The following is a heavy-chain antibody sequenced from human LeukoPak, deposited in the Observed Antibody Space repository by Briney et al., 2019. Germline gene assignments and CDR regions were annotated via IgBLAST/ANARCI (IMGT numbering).Heavy chain of an antibody. CDR1: GFTFSSYA. J-gene: IGHJ4*02. V-gene: IGHV3-23*01. Sequence: PGGSLRLSCAASGFTFSSYAMSWVRQAPGKGLEWVSIIGGSGGSTYYADSVKGRFTISRDNSKNTLYLQMNSLGAEDTAVYYCAKVRRITIFGVVIIGGHYFDYWGQGTLVTVSS. CDR3: AKVRRITIFGVVIIGGHYFDY. D-gene: IGHD3-3*01. CDR2: IGGSGGST.